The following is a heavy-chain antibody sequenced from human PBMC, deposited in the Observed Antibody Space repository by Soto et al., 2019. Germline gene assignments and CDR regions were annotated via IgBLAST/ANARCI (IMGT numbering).Heavy chain of an antibody. J-gene: IGHJ4*02. D-gene: IGHD1-26*01. Sequence: EVQLVESGGGSVQPGGSLKLSCAASGFTFSGSAVHWVRLASGKGLEWVGRIKSKANNYATAYAASVKGRFTISRDDSKNTAYLQMSSLKTEDTAVYYCRLYSGSSKFDHWGQGTLVTVSS. CDR1: GFTFSGSA. V-gene: IGHV3-73*02. CDR2: IKSKANNYAT. CDR3: RLYSGSSKFDH.